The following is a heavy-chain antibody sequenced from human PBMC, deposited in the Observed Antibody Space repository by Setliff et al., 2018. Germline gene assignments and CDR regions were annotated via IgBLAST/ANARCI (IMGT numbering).Heavy chain of an antibody. CDR3: ARGVRTGHLDS. Sequence: PSETLSLTCTVSGGSVRSHYWSWIRHSPGKGLEWIGFIFYSGDTKSNPSLKSRVTMSVDTSKNQFSLQLSSVTAADTAVYYCARGVRTGHLDSWGQGTLVTVSS. CDR2: IFYSGDT. D-gene: IGHD1-1*01. J-gene: IGHJ4*02. V-gene: IGHV4-59*02. CDR1: GGSVRSHY.